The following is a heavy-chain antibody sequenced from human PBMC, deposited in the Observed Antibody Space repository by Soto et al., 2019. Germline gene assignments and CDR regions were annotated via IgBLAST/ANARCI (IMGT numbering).Heavy chain of an antibody. Sequence: GASVKVSCKASGYRFTSYGLNWVRQAPGQGLEWIAWINTFNGNTNSAQNLQGRVSVTADTSTSTVFLEVRRLTSDDTAVYYCARELGTSTSAPFDYWGPGTLVTVSS. CDR3: ARELGTSTSAPFDY. J-gene: IGHJ4*02. CDR1: GYRFTSYG. V-gene: IGHV1-18*01. D-gene: IGHD3-16*01. CDR2: INTFNGNT.